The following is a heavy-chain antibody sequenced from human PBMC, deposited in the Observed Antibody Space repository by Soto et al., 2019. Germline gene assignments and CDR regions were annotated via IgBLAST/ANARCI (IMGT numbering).Heavy chain of an antibody. CDR3: ASSGLYDFWSGYYSRGAFDI. D-gene: IGHD3-3*01. J-gene: IGHJ3*02. V-gene: IGHV3-33*01. CDR1: GFTFSSYG. Sequence: PGGSLRLSCAASGFTFSSYGMHWVRQAPGKGLGWVAVIWYDGSNKYYADSVKGRFTISRDNSKNTLYLQMNSLRAEDTAVYYCASSGLYDFWSGYYSRGAFDIWGQGTMVTVSS. CDR2: IWYDGSNK.